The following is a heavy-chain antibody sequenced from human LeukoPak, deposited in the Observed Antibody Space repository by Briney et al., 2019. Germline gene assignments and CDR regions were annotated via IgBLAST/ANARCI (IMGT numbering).Heavy chain of an antibody. CDR3: ARDYIAAAGKTYYYYGMDV. J-gene: IGHJ6*02. D-gene: IGHD6-13*01. CDR1: GFTFSSYS. CDR2: ISSSSSYI. Sequence: GGSLRLSCAASGFTFSSYSMNWVRQAPGKGLEWVSSISSSSSYIYHADSVKGRFTISRDNSKNTLYLQMNSLRAEDTAVYYCARDYIAAAGKTYYYYGMDVWGQGTTVTVSS. V-gene: IGHV3-21*01.